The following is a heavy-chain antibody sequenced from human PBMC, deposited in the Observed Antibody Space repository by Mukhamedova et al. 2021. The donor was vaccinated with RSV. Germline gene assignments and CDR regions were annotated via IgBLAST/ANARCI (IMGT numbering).Heavy chain of an antibody. D-gene: IGHD3-9*01. V-gene: IGHV1-3*01. CDR2: INAGNGNT. J-gene: IGHJ4*02. CDR3: ASYGPYDILTGFLYY. Sequence: INAGNGNTKYSQKFQGRVTITRDTSASTAYMELSSLRSEDTAVYFCASYGPYDILTGFLYYWGQGTLVTVSS.